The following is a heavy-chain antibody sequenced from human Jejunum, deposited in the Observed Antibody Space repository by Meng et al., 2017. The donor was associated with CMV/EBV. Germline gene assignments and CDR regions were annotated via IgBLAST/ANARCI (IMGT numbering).Heavy chain of an antibody. Sequence: DVQLVESGGGPVHPGGSLRRSCVVSGFTFSSHWMHWVRQRPGKGLVSIARIKNDGTYTTYAESVRGRFTISRDNAANTVYLQMNGLRVEDSAVYYCARVGYSGNWDPLDYWGQGTLVTVSS. J-gene: IGHJ4*02. D-gene: IGHD5-18*01. V-gene: IGHV3-74*03. CDR1: GFTFSSHW. CDR3: ARVGYSGNWDPLDY. CDR2: IKNDGTYT.